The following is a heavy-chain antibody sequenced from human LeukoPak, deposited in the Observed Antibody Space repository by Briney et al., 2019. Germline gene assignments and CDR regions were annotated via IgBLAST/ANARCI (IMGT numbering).Heavy chain of an antibody. CDR2: MSHNRGT. J-gene: IGHJ6*04. CDR3: ASYYASGVSAYNYYGMDV. CDR1: GYSISSGYY. Sequence: PSETLSLTCAVSGYSISSGYYRGWIRQPPGKGLEWIGSMSHNRGTYYNPSLKSRVTITMDTSKNQFSLRLSSVTAADTAVYYCASYYASGVSAYNYYGMDVWGKGTTVTVSS. V-gene: IGHV4-38-2*01. D-gene: IGHD3-10*01.